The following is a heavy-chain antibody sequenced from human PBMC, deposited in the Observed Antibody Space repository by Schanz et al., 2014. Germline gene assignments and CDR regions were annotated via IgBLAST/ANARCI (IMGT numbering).Heavy chain of an antibody. Sequence: EGQLAESGGALVQPGGSLRLSCAASGFTLSSYAMSWVRQAPGKGLEWVSGISGSGGSTYYADSVKGRFTISRDNSKNTLYLQMSSLRAEDTAVYYCAKDLLYGAHMRVNHLDYWGQGTLVSVSS. CDR1: GFTLSSYA. V-gene: IGHV3-23*04. D-gene: IGHD2-8*01. J-gene: IGHJ4*02. CDR2: ISGSGGST. CDR3: AKDLLYGAHMRVNHLDY.